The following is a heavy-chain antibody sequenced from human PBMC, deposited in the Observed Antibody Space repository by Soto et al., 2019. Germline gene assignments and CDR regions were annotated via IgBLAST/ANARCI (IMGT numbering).Heavy chain of an antibody. CDR3: AKDERGPPMYYDFWSGLNTLDY. Sequence: GGSLRLSCAASGFTFSSYGMHWVRQAPGKGLEWVAVISYDGSNKYYADSVKGRFTTSRDNSKNTLYLQMNSLRAEDTAVYYCAKDERGPPMYYDFWSGLNTLDYWGQGTLVTVSS. J-gene: IGHJ4*02. CDR1: GFTFSSYG. V-gene: IGHV3-30*18. D-gene: IGHD3-3*01. CDR2: ISYDGSNK.